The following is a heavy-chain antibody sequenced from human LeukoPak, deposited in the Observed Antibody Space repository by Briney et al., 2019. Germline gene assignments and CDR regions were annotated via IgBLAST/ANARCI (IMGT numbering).Heavy chain of an antibody. CDR1: GGSFSGYY. Sequence: PSETLSLTCAVYGGSFSGYYWSWIRQPPGKGLEWIGEINHSGSTNYNPSLKSRVTISVDTSKNQFSPKLSSVTAADTAVYYCAREGYYGSGRLTDYWGQGTLVTVSS. CDR3: AREGYYGSGRLTDY. D-gene: IGHD3-10*01. J-gene: IGHJ4*02. V-gene: IGHV4-34*01. CDR2: INHSGST.